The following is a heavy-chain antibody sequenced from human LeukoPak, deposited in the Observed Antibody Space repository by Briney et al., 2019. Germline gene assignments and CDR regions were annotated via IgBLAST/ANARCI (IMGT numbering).Heavy chain of an antibody. Sequence: GGSLRLSCAAPGFTFSSYWTHWVRQAPGKGLVWVSRIKSDGSTRYADSVKGRFTVSRDNAKNTVSLQMNSLRAEDTGVYYCARAPSEIGGYYPEYFRHWGQGTLVIVSS. CDR2: IKSDGST. CDR3: ARAPSEIGGYYPEYFRH. V-gene: IGHV3-74*01. J-gene: IGHJ1*01. D-gene: IGHD3-22*01. CDR1: GFTFSSYW.